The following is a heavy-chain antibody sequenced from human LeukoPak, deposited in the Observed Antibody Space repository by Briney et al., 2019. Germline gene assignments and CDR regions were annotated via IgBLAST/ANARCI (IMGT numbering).Heavy chain of an antibody. CDR1: GGTFSSYA. J-gene: IGHJ6*03. D-gene: IGHD5-12*01. Sequence: ASVKVSCKASGGTFSSYAISWVRQAPGQGLEWMGGIIPIFGTANYAQKFQGRVTITADKSTSTAYMELSSLRPEDTAVYYCASHIVATIVDYYYYYYMDVWGKGTTVTVSS. CDR2: IIPIFGTA. V-gene: IGHV1-69*06. CDR3: ASHIVATIVDYYYYYYMDV.